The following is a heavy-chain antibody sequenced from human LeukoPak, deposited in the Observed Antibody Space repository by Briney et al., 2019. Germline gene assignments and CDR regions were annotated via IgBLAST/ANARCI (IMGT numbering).Heavy chain of an antibody. CDR3: ARRGYDSSGYYFDY. J-gene: IGHJ4*02. V-gene: IGHV4-59*08. Sequence: PSETLSPTCTVSGGSVSSYYWSWIRQPPGKGLEWIGYIYYSGSTNYNPSLKSRVTISVDTSKNQFSLKLSSVTAADTAVYYCARRGYDSSGYYFDYWGQGTLVTVSS. CDR2: IYYSGST. CDR1: GGSVSSYY. D-gene: IGHD3-22*01.